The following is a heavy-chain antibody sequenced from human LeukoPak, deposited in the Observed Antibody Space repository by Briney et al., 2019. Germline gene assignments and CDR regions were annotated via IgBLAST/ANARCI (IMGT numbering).Heavy chain of an antibody. CDR1: GFTFSIYS. Sequence: PGGSLRLSCAASGFTFSIYSMNWVRQAPGKGLEWVSSISSSSTYICYADSMKGRFTISRDDAKNSLYLQMNNLRAEDTAVYYCAREVNTAFDWGQGTLVTVSS. CDR3: AREVNTAFD. D-gene: IGHD5-18*01. V-gene: IGHV3-21*01. J-gene: IGHJ4*02. CDR2: ISSSSTYI.